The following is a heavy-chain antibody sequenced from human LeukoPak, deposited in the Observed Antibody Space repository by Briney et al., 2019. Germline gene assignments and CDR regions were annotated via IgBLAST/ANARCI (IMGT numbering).Heavy chain of an antibody. J-gene: IGHJ3*02. CDR1: RFTFSRYW. CDR3: ASYGDYKDAFDI. D-gene: IGHD4-17*01. V-gene: IGHV3-74*01. CDR2: INTDGRRT. Sequence: GGSLRLSCAASRFTFSRYWMHWVRQAPGKGLVWVSRINTDGRRTSYVDSVKGRFTISRDNAKNTLYLQMNSLRAEDTAVYYCASYGDYKDAFDIWGQGTMVTVSS.